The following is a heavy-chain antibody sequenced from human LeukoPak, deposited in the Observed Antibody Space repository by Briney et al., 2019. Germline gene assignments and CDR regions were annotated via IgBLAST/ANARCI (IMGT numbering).Heavy chain of an antibody. Sequence: ASVKVSCKASGGTFSSYAISWVRQAPGQGLEWMGRIIPILGIANYAQKFQGRVTITADKSTSTAYMELSSLRSEDTAVYYCARGYGGNPAAFDIWGQGTMVTVSS. CDR2: IIPILGIA. CDR1: GGTFSSYA. CDR3: ARGYGGNPAAFDI. J-gene: IGHJ3*02. V-gene: IGHV1-69*04. D-gene: IGHD4-23*01.